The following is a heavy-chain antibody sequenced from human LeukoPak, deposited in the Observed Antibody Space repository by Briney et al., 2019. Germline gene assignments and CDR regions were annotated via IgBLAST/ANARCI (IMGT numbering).Heavy chain of an antibody. V-gene: IGHV4-59*01. Sequence: SETLSLTCTVSGVSISVYYWSWIRQPPGKGLEWIGYVYDSGSTKYNPSLKSRVTISVDTSNDQFSLKLTSVTAADTAVYYCARSSRDSSGYSYLDPWGQGILVTVSS. CDR1: GVSISVYY. J-gene: IGHJ5*02. CDR3: ARSSRDSSGYSYLDP. D-gene: IGHD3-22*01. CDR2: VYDSGST.